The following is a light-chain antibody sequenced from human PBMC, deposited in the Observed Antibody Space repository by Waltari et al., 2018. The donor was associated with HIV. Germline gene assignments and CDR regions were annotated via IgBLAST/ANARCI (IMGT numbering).Light chain of an antibody. V-gene: IGLV2-14*01. CDR1: DRDFGLYTF. Sequence: SDLTQPASVSGFLGQSITISCTGRDRDFGLYTFISWYQQQPGKVPKLLLYEVDTRASGIPGRFSGSKSGNTASLTITGLQIEDEGLYYCASYTADDTVLFGGGTTVTVL. CDR3: ASYTADDTVL. J-gene: IGLJ2*01. CDR2: EVD.